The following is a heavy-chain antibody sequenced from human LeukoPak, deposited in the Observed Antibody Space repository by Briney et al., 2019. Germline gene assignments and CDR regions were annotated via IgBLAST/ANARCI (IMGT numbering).Heavy chain of an antibody. CDR3: ARVGCSATCPLDY. CDR1: GYTFTGYY. Sequence: GASVKVSCKASGYTFTGYYIHWVRQAPGQGLEWMGWINPNGGGTNFAQKFQGRVTMTRDTSISTAYMELSSLRSDDTAVYYFARVGCSATCPLDYWGQGTLVTVPS. J-gene: IGHJ4*02. CDR2: INPNGGGT. D-gene: IGHD2-2*01. V-gene: IGHV1-2*02.